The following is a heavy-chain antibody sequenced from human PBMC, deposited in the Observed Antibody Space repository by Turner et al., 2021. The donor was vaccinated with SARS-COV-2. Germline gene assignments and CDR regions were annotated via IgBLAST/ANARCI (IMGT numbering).Heavy chain of an antibody. CDR1: GYTLTELS. Sequence: QVQMVHSGAEVQKPGASVKVSCKVSGYTLTELSMHWVRQAPGKGLECMGGFDPEDVKTIYAQKFQGRVTMTEDTSTDTAYMELSSLRSEDTAVYYCATGYAYCGGDCSIDYWGQGTLVTVSS. CDR2: FDPEDVKT. CDR3: ATGYAYCGGDCSIDY. V-gene: IGHV1-24*01. D-gene: IGHD2-21*02. J-gene: IGHJ4*02.